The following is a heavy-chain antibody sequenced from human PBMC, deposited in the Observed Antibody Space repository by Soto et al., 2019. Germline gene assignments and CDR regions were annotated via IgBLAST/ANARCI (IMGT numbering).Heavy chain of an antibody. J-gene: IGHJ4*02. D-gene: IGHD6-19*01. Sequence: GGSLRLSCAASGFTFSSYSMNWVRQAPGKGLEWVSSISSSSSYIYYADSVKGRFTISRDNAKNSLYLQMNSLRAEDTAVYYCARDMWGIAVAGIDYWGQGTLVTVSS. CDR2: ISSSSSYI. CDR1: GFTFSSYS. V-gene: IGHV3-21*01. CDR3: ARDMWGIAVAGIDY.